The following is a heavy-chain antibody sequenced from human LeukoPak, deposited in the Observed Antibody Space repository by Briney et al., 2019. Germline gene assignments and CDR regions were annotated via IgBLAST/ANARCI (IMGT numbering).Heavy chain of an antibody. CDR1: GFTFSSYG. J-gene: IGHJ6*02. D-gene: IGHD6-25*01. V-gene: IGHV3-30*18. Sequence: PGRSLRLSCAAPGFTFSSYGMHWVRQAPGKGLEWVAVISYLGDDQFYAESVKGRFTISRDNSNKKVFLQMNSLRGEDTAVYYCAKDRSSGPHYYYGMDVWGRGTTVIVSS. CDR2: ISYLGDDQ. CDR3: AKDRSSGPHYYYGMDV.